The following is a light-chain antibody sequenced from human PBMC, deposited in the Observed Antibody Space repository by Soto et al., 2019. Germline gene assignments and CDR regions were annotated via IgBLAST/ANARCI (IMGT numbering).Light chain of an antibody. CDR2: EAS. CDR1: QSVNNG. Sequence: EIVLTQSPATLSLSPGERATLSCRASQSVNNGLAWYQQKPGQAPRLLIYEASNRATGVPARFSGSGSGTDFTLTISSLEPEDFAIYYCQQRSNWPPITFGQGTRLEIK. V-gene: IGKV3-11*01. J-gene: IGKJ5*01. CDR3: QQRSNWPPIT.